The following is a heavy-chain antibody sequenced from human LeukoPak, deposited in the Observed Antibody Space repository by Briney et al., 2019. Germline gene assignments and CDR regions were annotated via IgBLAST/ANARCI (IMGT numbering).Heavy chain of an antibody. D-gene: IGHD3-3*01. J-gene: IGHJ4*02. CDR2: ISSSSKNT. CDR3: ARDLWNYAY. CDR1: GFTFNSYG. V-gene: IGHV3-21*04. Sequence: PGGSLRLSCAASGFTFNSYGMSWIRQAPGKGLEWVSTISSSSKNTYYADSVKGRFTLSRNNAKNSLYLQMNSLRSEDTAVYYRARDLWNYAYGGQGPLVTV.